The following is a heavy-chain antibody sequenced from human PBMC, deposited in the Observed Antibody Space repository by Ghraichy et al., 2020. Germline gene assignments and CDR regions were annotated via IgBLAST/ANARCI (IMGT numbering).Heavy chain of an antibody. J-gene: IGHJ5*02. CDR1: GFRFRDHY. CDR3: VREGQELGKSGFDL. D-gene: IGHD6-25*01. CDR2: ISRNGRDT. V-gene: IGHV3-11*06. Sequence: GGSLRLSCGTSGFRFRDHYMSWVRQAPGKGLEWVSLISRNGRDTNYADSVRGRFTISRDNAKNSLYLQLNTLRVEDTAVYYCVREGQELGKSGFDLWGQGTRVTVSS.